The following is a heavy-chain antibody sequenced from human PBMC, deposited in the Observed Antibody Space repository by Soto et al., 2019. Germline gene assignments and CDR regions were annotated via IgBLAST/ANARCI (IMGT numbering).Heavy chain of an antibody. CDR1: GGSVSSGSYY. V-gene: IGHV4-61*01. J-gene: IGHJ5*02. Sequence: QVQLQESGPGLVKPSETLSLTCTVSGGSVSSGSYYWSWIRQPPGKGLEWIGYIYYSGSTNYNPSLKSRVTISVDTSKNQFSLKLSSVTAADTAVYYCARGSIVATMFSWFDPWGQGTLVTVSS. D-gene: IGHD5-12*01. CDR2: IYYSGST. CDR3: ARGSIVATMFSWFDP.